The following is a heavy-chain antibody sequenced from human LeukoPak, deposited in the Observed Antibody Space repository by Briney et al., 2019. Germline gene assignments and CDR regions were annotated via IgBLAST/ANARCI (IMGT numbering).Heavy chain of an antibody. V-gene: IGHV4-61*01. CDR1: GVSVSSGSYY. J-gene: IGHJ4*02. CDR2: IYYSGST. CDR3: ARSPRMLLGNFDY. Sequence: ASETLSLTCTVSGVSVSSGSYYWSWIRQPPGKGLEWIGYIYYSGSTNYNPSLKSRVTISVDTSKNQFSLKLSSVTAADTAVYYCARSPRMLLGNFDYWGQGTLVTVSS. D-gene: IGHD2-21*01.